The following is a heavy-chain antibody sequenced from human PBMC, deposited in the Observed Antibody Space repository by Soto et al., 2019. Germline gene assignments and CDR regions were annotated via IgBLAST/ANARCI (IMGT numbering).Heavy chain of an antibody. CDR3: AIARVADSSLEH. CDR2: ISYDSSEI. CDR1: GFTFSNNA. J-gene: IGHJ4*01. D-gene: IGHD3-3*01. V-gene: IGHV3-30*01. Sequence: GGSLRLSFVGSGFTFSNNAMHWLRQAPGKGLECVAFISYDSSEIFYADSVKGRFTISRDNPENTLFLHMNSPRADDTAVYYCAIARVADSSLEHWGQGILVTVSS.